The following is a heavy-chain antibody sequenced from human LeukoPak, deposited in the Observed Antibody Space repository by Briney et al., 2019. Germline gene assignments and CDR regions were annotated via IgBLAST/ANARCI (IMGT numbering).Heavy chain of an antibody. CDR3: ARRGAGYCSGFSCYYFDY. V-gene: IGHV5-51*01. CDR2: IFPGDSDT. Sequence: GESLKISCKGSGYSFTNYWIGWVRQMPGKGLEWMGIIFPGDSDTRYSPSPQGQVTISADKSISTAYLQWSSLKASDTAMYYCARRGAGYCSGFSCYYFDYWGQGTLVTVSS. J-gene: IGHJ4*02. D-gene: IGHD2-15*01. CDR1: GYSFTNYW.